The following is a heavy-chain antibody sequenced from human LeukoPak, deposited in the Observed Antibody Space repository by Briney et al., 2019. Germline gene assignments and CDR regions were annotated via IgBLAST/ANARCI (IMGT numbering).Heavy chain of an antibody. CDR1: GGSISSYY. Sequence: PSETLSLTCTVSGGSISSYYWSWIRQPPGKGLEWMGHIYYSGSTNYNPPLKSRVTISVDTSKNQFSLKLSSVTAADTAVYYCALGYSGSYVDWFDPWGQGTLVTVSS. CDR3: ALGYSGSYVDWFDP. J-gene: IGHJ5*02. D-gene: IGHD1-26*01. CDR2: IYYSGST. V-gene: IGHV4-59*01.